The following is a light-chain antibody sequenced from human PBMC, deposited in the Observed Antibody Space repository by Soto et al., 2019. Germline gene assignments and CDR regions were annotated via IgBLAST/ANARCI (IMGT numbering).Light chain of an antibody. Sequence: DIQMTQSPSTLPASVGDRLTITCRASQSISTWLAWYQQRPGKGPKLLIYKASNLQGGVSSRFSGSGSGTEFTLTISGLQPDDFATYYCQQYYTYPWTFGHGTEVEIK. CDR1: QSISTW. CDR3: QQYYTYPWT. J-gene: IGKJ1*01. CDR2: KAS. V-gene: IGKV1-5*03.